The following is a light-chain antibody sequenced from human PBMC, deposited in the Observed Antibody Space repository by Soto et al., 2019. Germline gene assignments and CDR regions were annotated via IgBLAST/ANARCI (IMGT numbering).Light chain of an antibody. CDR3: QHYDNLPPFT. J-gene: IGKJ3*01. CDR2: GAS. CDR1: HAIKKY. Sequence: DIQMTQSPSSLSASIGDRVTITCQASHAIKKYLSWYQQKPGRAPKLLIYGASNLEAGVPSRFSGRGYGTEFTLAISSLQPEDIATYYCQHYDNLPPFTFGPGTKV. V-gene: IGKV1-33*01.